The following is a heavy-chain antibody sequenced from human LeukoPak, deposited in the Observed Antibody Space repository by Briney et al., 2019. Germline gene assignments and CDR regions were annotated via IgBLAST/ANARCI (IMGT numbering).Heavy chain of an antibody. D-gene: IGHD3-10*01. CDR1: GYTFTANY. CDR3: ARATLVPS. Sequence: APVKVSCKTSGYTFTANYLHWVRQAPGQGLEWMGRMNPDTGGTNYAQRFQGRVTMTRDTSINTAYMELTGLRFDDTAIYYCARATLVPSWGQGTLVTVSS. V-gene: IGHV1-2*06. CDR2: MNPDTGGT. J-gene: IGHJ1*01.